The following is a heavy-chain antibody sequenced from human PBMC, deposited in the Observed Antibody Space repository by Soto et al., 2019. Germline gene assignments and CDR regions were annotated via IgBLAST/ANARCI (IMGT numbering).Heavy chain of an antibody. CDR3: ARAGSGRESYGSGRTMTTLYYYYYYGMDV. CDR1: GFTFSSYA. V-gene: IGHV3-30-3*01. D-gene: IGHD4-17*01. CDR2: ISYDGSNK. J-gene: IGHJ6*02. Sequence: PGGSLRLSCAASGFTFSSYAMHWVRQAPGKGLERVAVISYDGSNKYYADSVKGRFTISRDNSKNTLYLQMNSLRAEDTAVYYCARAGSGRESYGSGRTMTTLYYYYYYGMDVWGQGTTVTVSS.